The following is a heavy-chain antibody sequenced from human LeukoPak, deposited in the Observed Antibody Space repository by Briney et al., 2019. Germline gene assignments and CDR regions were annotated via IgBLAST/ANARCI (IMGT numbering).Heavy chain of an antibody. CDR2: INAGNGNT. V-gene: IGHV1-3*01. Sequence: ASVKVSCKASGGTFTSYAMHWVRQAPGQRLEWMGWINAGNGNTKYSQKFQGRVTITRDTSASTAYMELSSLRSEDTAVYYCARARIAVAGTYPDYWGQGTLVTVSS. J-gene: IGHJ4*02. D-gene: IGHD6-19*01. CDR1: GGTFTSYA. CDR3: ARARIAVAGTYPDY.